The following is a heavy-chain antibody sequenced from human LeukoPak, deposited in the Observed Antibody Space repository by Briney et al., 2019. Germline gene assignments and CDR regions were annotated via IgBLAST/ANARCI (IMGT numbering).Heavy chain of an antibody. CDR2: SNPSSGGT. CDR3: TRVRALAAAGTGARYFQD. V-gene: IGHV1-2*02. CDR1: GYTFSDYH. D-gene: IGHD6-13*01. J-gene: IGHJ1*01. Sequence: ASVKVSCKASGYTFSDYHIHWLRQAPGQGLEWVGWSNPSSGGTNYAEKFHGRVTMTRDTSTNTAYMELSRLRSDDTAVYFCTRVRALAAAGTGARYFQDWGQGTLVTVSS.